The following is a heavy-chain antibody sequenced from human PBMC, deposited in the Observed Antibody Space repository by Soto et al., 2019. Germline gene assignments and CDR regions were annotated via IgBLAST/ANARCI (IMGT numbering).Heavy chain of an antibody. Sequence: GGSLRLSCAASGFTFSSYGMHWVRQAPGKGLEWVAVIWYDGSNKYYADSVKGRFTISRDNSKNTLYLQMNSLRAEDTAVYYCAGPSAGSYYYYGMDVWGQGTTVTVSS. V-gene: IGHV3-33*01. CDR3: AGPSAGSYYYYGMDV. J-gene: IGHJ6*02. D-gene: IGHD1-26*01. CDR1: GFTFSSYG. CDR2: IWYDGSNK.